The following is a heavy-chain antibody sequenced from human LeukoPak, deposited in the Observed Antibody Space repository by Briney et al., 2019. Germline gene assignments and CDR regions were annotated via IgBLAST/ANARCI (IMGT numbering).Heavy chain of an antibody. D-gene: IGHD3-10*01. CDR1: GGSISSGDYY. V-gene: IGHV4-30-4*01. CDR3: ARDRRRGSGFTRYNWFDP. J-gene: IGHJ5*02. CDR2: IDYSGST. Sequence: PSETLSLTCTVSGGSISSGDYYWSWIRQPPGKGLEWIGYIDYSGSTYYTPSLKSRVTISVDTSKNQFSLKLRSVTAADTAEYYCARDRRRGSGFTRYNWFDPWGQGTLVTVSS.